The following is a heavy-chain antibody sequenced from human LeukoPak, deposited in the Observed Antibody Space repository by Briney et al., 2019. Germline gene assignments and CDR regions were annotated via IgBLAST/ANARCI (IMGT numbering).Heavy chain of an antibody. CDR1: GFTFDDYG. V-gene: IGHV3-20*04. Sequence: PGGSLRLSCVASGFTFDDYGISWVRQAPGKGLEWVSRIHWNSGSTRYADSVKGRFTISRDNAKNSLYPQMNSLRPEDTAFYYCARDGGWYKRGLDYYYYMDVWGKGTTVTVSS. CDR2: IHWNSGST. D-gene: IGHD6-19*01. J-gene: IGHJ6*03. CDR3: ARDGGWYKRGLDYYYYMDV.